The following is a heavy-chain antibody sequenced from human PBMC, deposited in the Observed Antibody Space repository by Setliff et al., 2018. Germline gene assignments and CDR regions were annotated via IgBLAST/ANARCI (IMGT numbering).Heavy chain of an antibody. Sequence: GASVKVSCKASGYMFRSYGINWIRQAPGQGPEWMGWISAYNDNTNSAEKFQDRITITADTSTSTSYMELRSLTSDDTAIYFCARLVRYCTKIACQRLSGAEHWGQGTLVTVSS. CDR1: GYMFRSYG. J-gene: IGHJ1*01. CDR2: ISAYNDNT. V-gene: IGHV1-18*01. D-gene: IGHD2-8*01. CDR3: ARLVRYCTKIACQRLSGAEH.